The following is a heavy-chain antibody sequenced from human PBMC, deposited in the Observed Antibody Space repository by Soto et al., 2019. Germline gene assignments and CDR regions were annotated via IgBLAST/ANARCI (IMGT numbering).Heavy chain of an antibody. CDR2: ISGSGGST. CDR1: GFTFSSYA. Sequence: PGGSLRLSCAASGFTFSSYAMSWVRQAPGKGLEWVSAISGSGGSTYYADSVKGRFTISRDNSKNTLYLQMNSLRAEDTAVYYCSTTFGEGSSGYPTDFKYYYYYGMDVWGQGTTVTVSS. D-gene: IGHD3-22*01. V-gene: IGHV3-23*01. CDR3: STTFGEGSSGYPTDFKYYYYYGMDV. J-gene: IGHJ6*02.